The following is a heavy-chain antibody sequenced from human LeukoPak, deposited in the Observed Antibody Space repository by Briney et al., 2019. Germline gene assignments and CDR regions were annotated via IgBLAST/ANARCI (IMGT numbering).Heavy chain of an antibody. V-gene: IGHV3-21*04. J-gene: IGHJ4*02. CDR1: GFTFSSYS. Sequence: GSLRLSCAASGFTFSSYSMNWVRQAPGKGLEWVSSISSSSSYIYYADSVKGRFTISRDNSKNTLYLQTNSLRAEDTAVYYCAKHFDNSGSKDFFDYWGQGTLVTVSS. CDR3: AKHFDNSGSKDFFDY. CDR2: ISSSSSYI. D-gene: IGHD5-12*01.